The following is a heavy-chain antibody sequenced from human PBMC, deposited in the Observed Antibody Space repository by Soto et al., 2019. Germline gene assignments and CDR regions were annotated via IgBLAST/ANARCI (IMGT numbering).Heavy chain of an antibody. CDR3: ARGPFFGRQQPVAS. Sequence: SETVSLTCTVSGGSMNNYLWSWIRQTPGGGLQWIGYIHVTGNTYHNPSLKSPVTISVDASKTQFSLALSSVTAADTAVYCCARGPFFGRQQPVASWGQGIQVTVSS. V-gene: IGHV4-59*01. D-gene: IGHD6-13*01. CDR2: IHVTGNT. CDR1: GGSMNNYL. J-gene: IGHJ4*02.